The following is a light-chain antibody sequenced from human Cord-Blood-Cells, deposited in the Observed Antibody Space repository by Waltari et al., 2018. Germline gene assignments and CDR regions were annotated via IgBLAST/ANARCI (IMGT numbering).Light chain of an antibody. CDR3: QSYDSSLSGYVV. Sequence: QSVLTQPPSVSGAPGQRGTISCTGSSSNIGAGYDVHWYQQLPGTAPKLLLYGNSNRPSGVPDRFSGSKSGTSASRAITGLQAEDEADYYCQSYDSSLSGYVVFGGGTKLTVL. CDR2: GNS. V-gene: IGLV1-40*01. CDR1: SSNIGAGYD. J-gene: IGLJ2*01.